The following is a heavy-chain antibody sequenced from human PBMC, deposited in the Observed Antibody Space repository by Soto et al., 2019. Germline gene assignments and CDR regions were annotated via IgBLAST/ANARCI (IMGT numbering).Heavy chain of an antibody. CDR1: GFTFSSYG. J-gene: IGHJ6*02. CDR2: ISYDGSNK. D-gene: IGHD3-10*01. CDR3: AKLGCRVSGCLSYYYYGMDV. Sequence: QVQLVESGGGVVQPGRSLRLSCAASGFTFSSYGMHWVRQAPGKGLEWVAVISYDGSNKYYADSVQGRFTISRDNSKNTPYLQMNSLRAEDTAVYYCAKLGCRVSGCLSYYYYGMDVWGQGTTVTVSS. V-gene: IGHV3-30*18.